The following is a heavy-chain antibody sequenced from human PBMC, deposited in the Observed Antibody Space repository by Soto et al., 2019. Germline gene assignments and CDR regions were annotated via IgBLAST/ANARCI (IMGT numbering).Heavy chain of an antibody. CDR3: ARERDYYDSSGYSIPSFDY. CDR1: GYTFTSYG. J-gene: IGHJ4*02. CDR2: INAYNGNT. D-gene: IGHD3-22*01. Sequence: GASVKVSCKASGYTFTSYGISWVRQAPGQGLEWMGWINAYNGNTNYAQKLQGRVTMTTDTSTSTAYMELRSLRSDDTAVYYCARERDYYDSSGYSIPSFDYWGQGTLVTVSS. V-gene: IGHV1-18*01.